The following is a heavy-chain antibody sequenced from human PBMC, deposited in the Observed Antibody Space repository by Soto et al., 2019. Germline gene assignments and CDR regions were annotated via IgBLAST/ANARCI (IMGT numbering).Heavy chain of an antibody. CDR3: AHKETRIVGAAHFDY. CDR1: GFSLSTSGVG. J-gene: IGHJ4*02. D-gene: IGHD1-26*01. V-gene: IGHV2-5*02. Sequence: QITLKESGPTLVKPTQTLTLTCTFSGFSLSTSGVGVGWIRQPPGKALEWLALIYWDDDKRYSPSLKSRLTITKATSKNQVVLTMTNMDPVATATYYCAHKETRIVGAAHFDYWGQGTLVTVSS. CDR2: IYWDDDK.